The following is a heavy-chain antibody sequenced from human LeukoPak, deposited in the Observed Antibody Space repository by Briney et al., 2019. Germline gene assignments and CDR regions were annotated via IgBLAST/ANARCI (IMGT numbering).Heavy chain of an antibody. V-gene: IGHV3-23*01. Sequence: GGSLRLSCAASGFTFSNYGMNWVRQAPGKGLEWVSVISGNSDTTYYADSVKGRFTISGDNSKNTLYLQMNSLRVEDTAVYYCAKEGIKESPREFDYWGQGSLVTVSS. CDR3: AKEGIKESPREFDY. CDR1: GFTFSNYG. CDR2: ISGNSDTT. D-gene: IGHD1-26*01. J-gene: IGHJ4*02.